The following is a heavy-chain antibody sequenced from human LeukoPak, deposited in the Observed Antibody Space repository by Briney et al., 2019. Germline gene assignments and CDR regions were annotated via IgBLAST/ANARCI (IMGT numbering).Heavy chain of an antibody. Sequence: PSETLSLTCAVYGGSFSDFYWSWIRQPPGKGLEWIGEINHSGSTNYSPSLKSRVTISVDTSKNQFSLKLSSVTAADTAVYYCARQTGAYYYYMDVWGKGTTVTVSS. J-gene: IGHJ6*03. D-gene: IGHD7-27*01. CDR2: INHSGST. CDR1: GGSFSDFY. V-gene: IGHV4-34*01. CDR3: ARQTGAYYYYMDV.